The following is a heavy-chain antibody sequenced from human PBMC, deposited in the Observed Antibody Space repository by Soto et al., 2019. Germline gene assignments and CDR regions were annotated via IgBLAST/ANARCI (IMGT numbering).Heavy chain of an antibody. V-gene: IGHV2-70*01. D-gene: IGHD2-21*02. J-gene: IGHJ3*02. CDR3: ARNIVVVTAIQWYAFDI. CDR1: GFSLSTSGMC. CDR2: IDWDDDK. Sequence: SGPTLVNPTQTLPLTCTFSGFSLSTSGMCVSWIRQPPGKALEWLALIDWDDDKYYSTSLKTRLTISKDTSKNQVVRTMTNTDPVDTATYYCARNIVVVTAIQWYAFDIWGQGTMVTVSS.